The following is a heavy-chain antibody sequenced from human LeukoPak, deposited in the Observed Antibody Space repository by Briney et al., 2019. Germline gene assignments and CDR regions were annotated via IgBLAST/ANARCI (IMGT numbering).Heavy chain of an antibody. CDR3: ARGPSGWGSLDS. V-gene: IGHV3-74*01. D-gene: IGHD7-27*01. J-gene: IGHJ4*02. CDR1: GFNFSSYS. CDR2: INSDGSST. Sequence: PGGSLRLSCAASGFNFSSYSMNWVRQAPGKGLVWVSRINSDGSSTNYADSVKGRFTISRDNAENTLYLQVKSLRAEDTAVYYCARGPSGWGSLDSWGQGTLVTVSS.